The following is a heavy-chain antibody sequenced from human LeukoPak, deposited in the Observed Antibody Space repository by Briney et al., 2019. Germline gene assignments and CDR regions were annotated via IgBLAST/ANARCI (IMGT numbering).Heavy chain of an antibody. CDR3: ARGPPRGKYYYIDV. V-gene: IGHV3-13*01. D-gene: IGHD1-1*01. J-gene: IGHJ6*03. CDR1: GFTFSSFD. Sequence: GGSLRLSCAASGFTFSSFDMHWVRQPTGQGLEWVSTIGTACDTYYPGSVEGRFTLSRDNAKNSLYLQMNSLTAGDTAVYYCARGPPRGKYYYIDVWGKGTTVTVSS. CDR2: IGTACDT.